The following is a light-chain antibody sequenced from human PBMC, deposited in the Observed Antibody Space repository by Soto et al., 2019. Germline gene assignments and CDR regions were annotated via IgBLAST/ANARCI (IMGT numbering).Light chain of an antibody. V-gene: IGKV3-20*01. CDR1: QSISSSY. J-gene: IGKJ2*01. Sequence: DIVLTQSPGTLSLSPGERATLSCRASQSISSSYLAWYQQKPGQAPRLLIHGVSTRATGIPDRFSGSGSGTDFTLTISRLEPEDFVVYYCQQYSSLPHTFGQGTKLEVK. CDR2: GVS. CDR3: QQYSSLPHT.